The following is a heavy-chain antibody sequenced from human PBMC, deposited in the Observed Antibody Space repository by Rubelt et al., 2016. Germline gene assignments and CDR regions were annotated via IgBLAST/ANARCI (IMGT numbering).Heavy chain of an antibody. CDR2: FYSGGET. CDR3: AGEPRYAAGDWGHAFDV. D-gene: IGHD2-21*02. J-gene: IGHJ3*01. CDR1: GFTVNSHY. V-gene: IGHV3-66*01. Sequence: GGGLVQPGGSLRLSCRASGFTVNSHYVNWVRQAPGKGLEWVSVFYSGGETYYADSVKGRFSLSRDDSKNSVYLQMNSLRGDDTAVYFCAGEPRYAAGDWGHAFDVWGQGTLVAVSS.